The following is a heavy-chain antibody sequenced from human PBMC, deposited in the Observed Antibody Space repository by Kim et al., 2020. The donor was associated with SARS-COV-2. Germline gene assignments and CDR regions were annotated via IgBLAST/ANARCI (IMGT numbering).Heavy chain of an antibody. V-gene: IGHV1-18*01. D-gene: IGHD3-10*01. J-gene: IGHJ6*02. CDR3: GRANNYNYYYFGMDV. CDR1: GYTFTSYG. Sequence: ASVKVSCKASGYTFTSYGISWVRQAPGQGLEWVGWISTYNRDTNFAQKIQGRVTMTTDTAASTAYMEMRGLRSDDTAVYYDGRANNYNYYYFGMDVWGQG. CDR2: ISTYNRDT.